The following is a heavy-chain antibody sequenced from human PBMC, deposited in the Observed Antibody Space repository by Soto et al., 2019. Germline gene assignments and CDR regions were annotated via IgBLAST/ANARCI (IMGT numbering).Heavy chain of an antibody. D-gene: IGHD4-4*01. Sequence: QVQLQESGPGLLTPSETLSLTCAVSGDSISSANWWTWVRQPPGKGLEWIGEIYHTGTTNYNPSLKGRVTISVYKSNNQFSLRLSSVTAADTAIYYCARSYSNWLSYWGQGTLVAVSS. CDR1: GDSISSANW. CDR2: IYHTGTT. CDR3: ARSYSNWLSY. J-gene: IGHJ4*02. V-gene: IGHV4-4*02.